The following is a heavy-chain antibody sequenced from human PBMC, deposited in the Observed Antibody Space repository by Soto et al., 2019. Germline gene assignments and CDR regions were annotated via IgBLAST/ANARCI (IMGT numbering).Heavy chain of an antibody. J-gene: IGHJ6*03. CDR1: GFTFSSYA. Sequence: GGSLRLSCAASGFTFSSYAMSWVRQAPGKGLEWVSAISGSGGSTYYADSVKGRFTISRDNSKNTLYLQMNSLRAEDTAVYYWAKSYSNYYYYLDVWGKGITVTVSS. D-gene: IGHD4-4*01. CDR2: ISGSGGST. V-gene: IGHV3-23*01. CDR3: AKSYSNYYYYLDV.